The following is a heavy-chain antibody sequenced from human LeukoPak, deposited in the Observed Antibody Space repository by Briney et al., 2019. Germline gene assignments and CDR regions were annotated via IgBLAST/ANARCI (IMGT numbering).Heavy chain of an antibody. CDR3: ARAALPFLEWPHNWFDP. Sequence: SQTLSLTCAISGDSVSSNSAAWNWIRQSPSRGLEWLGRTFYRSKWYNDYAVSVKSRVTINPDTSKNQFSLQLNSVTPEDTAVYFCARAALPFLEWPHNWFDPWGQGTLVTVSS. J-gene: IGHJ5*02. CDR2: TFYRSKWYN. CDR1: GDSVSSNSAA. V-gene: IGHV6-1*01. D-gene: IGHD3-3*01.